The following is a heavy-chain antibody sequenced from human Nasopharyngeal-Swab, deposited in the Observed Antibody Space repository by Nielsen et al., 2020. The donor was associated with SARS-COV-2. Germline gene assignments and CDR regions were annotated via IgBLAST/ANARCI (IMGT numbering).Heavy chain of an antibody. D-gene: IGHD4-11*01. J-gene: IGHJ6*02. CDR1: GGSISSGSYY. CDR3: ARDGDYTDV. V-gene: IGHV4-61*02. Sequence: SETLSLTCTVSGGSISSGSYYWSWIRQPAGKGLEWIGRIYTSGSPNYNPSLKSRVTISVDTSKNQFSLKLSSGTAADTAVYYCARDGDYTDVWGQGTTVTVSS. CDR2: IYTSGSP.